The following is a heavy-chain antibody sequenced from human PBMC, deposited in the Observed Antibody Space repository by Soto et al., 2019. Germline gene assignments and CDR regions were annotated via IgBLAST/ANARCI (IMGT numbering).Heavy chain of an antibody. CDR2: INHSGST. V-gene: IGHV4-34*01. CDR1: GGSFSGYY. Sequence: SETLSLTCSVYGGSFSGYYWSWSRQPPGKGLEWIGEINHSGSTNYNPSLKSRVTISVDTSKNQFSLKLSSVTAADTAVYYCARVGIQLWTHFDYWGQGTLGTVSS. CDR3: ARVGIQLWTHFDY. J-gene: IGHJ4*02. D-gene: IGHD5-18*01.